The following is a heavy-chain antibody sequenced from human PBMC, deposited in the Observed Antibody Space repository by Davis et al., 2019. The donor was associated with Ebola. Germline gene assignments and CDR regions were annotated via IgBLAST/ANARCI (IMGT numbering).Heavy chain of an antibody. CDR3: ARVNAVTGYSRFDS. CDR2: INWNGGSS. V-gene: IGHV3-20*01. D-gene: IGHD3-9*01. CDR1: RITSTTNW. J-gene: IGHJ5*01. Sequence: GGSLRLSCAASRITSTTNWIHWVRQAPGKGLEWVSGINWNGGSSGYADSVKGRFTISRDNAKNSLYLQMSSLRAEDTAFYHCARVNAVTGYSRFDSWGQGTLVTVSS.